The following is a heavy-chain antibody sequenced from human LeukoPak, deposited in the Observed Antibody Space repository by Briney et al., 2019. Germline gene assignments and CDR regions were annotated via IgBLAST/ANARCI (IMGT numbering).Heavy chain of an antibody. D-gene: IGHD2-15*01. V-gene: IGHV4-30-2*01. CDR2: IYHSGST. CDR1: GGSISSGGYY. J-gene: IGHJ5*02. CDR3: ARDGYCSGGSCYWFDP. Sequence: PSETLSLTCTVSGGSISSGGYYWSWIRQPPGKGLEWIGYIYHSGSTYYNPSLKSRVTISVDKSKNQFSLKLSSVTAADTAVYYCARDGYCSGGSCYWFDPWGQGTLVTVSS.